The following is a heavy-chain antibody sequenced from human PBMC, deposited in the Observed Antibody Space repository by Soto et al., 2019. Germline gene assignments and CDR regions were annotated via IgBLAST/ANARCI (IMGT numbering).Heavy chain of an antibody. CDR3: AGGGAYYDFWSGYYPYYYYSMDV. J-gene: IGHJ6*02. V-gene: IGHV4-30-2*01. Sequence: PSETLSLTCAVSGGSISSGGYSWSWIRQPPGKGLEWIGYIYHSGSTYYNPSLKSRVTISVDRSKNQFSLKLSSVTAADTAVYYCAGGGAYYDFWSGYYPYYYYSMDVWGQGTTVTVSS. D-gene: IGHD3-3*01. CDR2: IYHSGST. CDR1: GGSISSGGYS.